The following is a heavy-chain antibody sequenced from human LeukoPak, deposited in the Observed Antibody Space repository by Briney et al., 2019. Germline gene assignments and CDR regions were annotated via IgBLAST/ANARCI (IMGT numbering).Heavy chain of an antibody. D-gene: IGHD2-15*01. CDR3: ATAGYCSGGNCYGFDH. V-gene: IGHV3-15*01. CDR1: GFTFNTAW. J-gene: IGHJ4*02. Sequence: PGGSLRLSCAASGFTFNTAWMNWVRRAPGKGLEWVGRIKSKMDGGTIDYVAPVKGRFTISRDDSKNAVYLQMNSLKTDDTAVYYCATAGYCSGGNCYGFDHWGQGTLVTVSS. CDR2: IKSKMDGGTI.